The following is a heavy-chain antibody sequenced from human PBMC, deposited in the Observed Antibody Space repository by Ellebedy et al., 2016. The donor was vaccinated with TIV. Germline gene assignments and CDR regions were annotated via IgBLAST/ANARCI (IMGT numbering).Heavy chain of an antibody. CDR3: ARDAEMATPTAVGWFDP. CDR1: GYSISSGYY. CDR2: IYHSGST. V-gene: IGHV4-38-2*02. J-gene: IGHJ5*02. Sequence: SETLSLXXTVSGYSISSGYYWGWIRQPPGKGLEWIGSIYHSGSTYYNPSLKSRVTISVDTSKNQFSLKLSSVTAADTAVYYCARDAEMATPTAVGWFDPWGQGTLVTVSS. D-gene: IGHD5-24*01.